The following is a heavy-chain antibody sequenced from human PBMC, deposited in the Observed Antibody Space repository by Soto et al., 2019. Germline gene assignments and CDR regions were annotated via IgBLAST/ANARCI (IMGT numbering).Heavy chain of an antibody. J-gene: IGHJ6*02. CDR2: ISGSGGST. CDR1: GFTFSSYA. D-gene: IGHD1-1*01. V-gene: IGHV3-23*01. CDR3: AKLELEPGVGYYYGMDV. Sequence: EVQLLESGGGLVQPGGSLRLSCAASGFTFSSYAMSWVRQAPGKGLEWVSAISGSGGSTYYADSVKGRFTISRDNSKNTLYLQMNILRAEDTAVYYCAKLELEPGVGYYYGMDVWGQGTTVTVSS.